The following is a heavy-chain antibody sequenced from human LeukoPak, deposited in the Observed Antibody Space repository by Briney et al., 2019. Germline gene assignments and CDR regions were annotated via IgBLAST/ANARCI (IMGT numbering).Heavy chain of an antibody. V-gene: IGHV3-23*01. Sequence: GGSLRLSCAASGFTFSVSVMNWVRQAPGKGLEWVAGVAGGDDRFYADSVKGRFSISRDNSKNTVDLQMNSLRVEDTAVYYCAKDRDYDLLTGYNWFDPWGQGTLVTVSS. CDR3: AKDRDYDLLTGYNWFDP. CDR1: GFTFSVSV. CDR2: VAGGDDR. D-gene: IGHD3-9*01. J-gene: IGHJ5*02.